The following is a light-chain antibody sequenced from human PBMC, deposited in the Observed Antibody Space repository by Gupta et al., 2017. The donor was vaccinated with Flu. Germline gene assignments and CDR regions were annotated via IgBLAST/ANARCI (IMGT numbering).Light chain of an antibody. CDR3: QQYNSYSWT. CDR2: KAC. V-gene: IGKV1-5*03. Sequence: GETGSVHWRASQSIGGWVAWYQQKPRKTPNLLIYKACTLENGVPSRFSGSGSGTEFPLTISSLQPDDLATYYCQQYNSYSWTFGQGTKVEIK. J-gene: IGKJ1*01. CDR1: QSIGGW.